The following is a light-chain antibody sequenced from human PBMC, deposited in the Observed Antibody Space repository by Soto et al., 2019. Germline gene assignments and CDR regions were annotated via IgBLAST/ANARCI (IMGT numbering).Light chain of an antibody. CDR1: SSDIGIYKY. CDR2: EVT. J-gene: IGLJ1*01. Sequence: QSVLTQPASVSGSPGQSIAISCTGSSSDIGIYKYVSWYQQHPGKVPKLIIYEVTNRPSGVSNRFSGSKSGNTASLTISGLQAEDEADYYCSSYTTSSTRVFGPGPKLTVL. CDR3: SSYTTSSTRV. V-gene: IGLV2-14*01.